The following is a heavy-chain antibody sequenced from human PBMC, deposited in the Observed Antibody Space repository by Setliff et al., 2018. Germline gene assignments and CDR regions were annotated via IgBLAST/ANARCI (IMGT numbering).Heavy chain of an antibody. Sequence: SETLSLTCTVSGYSISSGYIWGWIRQPPGKGLEWVRNIGHTGSINYNPSLKSRLTISRDTSKNQVSLKLNSVTATDTAVYYCARDLGHGGDSDYWGQGILVTVSS. CDR3: ARDLGHGGDSDY. D-gene: IGHD2-21*02. CDR1: GYSISSGYI. CDR2: IGHTGSI. V-gene: IGHV4-38-2*02. J-gene: IGHJ4*02.